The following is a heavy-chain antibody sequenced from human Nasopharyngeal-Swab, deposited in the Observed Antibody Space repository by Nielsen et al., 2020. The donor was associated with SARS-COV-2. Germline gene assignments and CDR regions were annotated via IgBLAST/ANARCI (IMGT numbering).Heavy chain of an antibody. CDR1: GFSLSTSGVG. J-gene: IGHJ5*02. V-gene: IGHV2-5*01. CDR2: IYWNDDK. D-gene: IGHD2-2*01. Sequence: SGPTLVKPPQTLTLTCTFSGFSLSTSGVGVGWIRQPPGKALEWLALIYWNDDKRYSPSLKSRLTSTKDTSKNQVVLTMTNMDPVDTATYYCAHSEIVVVPAAKPWFDPWGQGTLVTVSS. CDR3: AHSEIVVVPAAKPWFDP.